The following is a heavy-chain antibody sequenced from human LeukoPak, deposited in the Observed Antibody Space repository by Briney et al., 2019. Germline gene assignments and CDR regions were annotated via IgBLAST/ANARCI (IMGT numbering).Heavy chain of an antibody. D-gene: IGHD6-13*01. J-gene: IGHJ1*01. CDR1: GDSMNSYY. CDR3: ARDGAAAGEYFQH. V-gene: IGHV4-4*07. CDR2: MFTSGDT. Sequence: SETLSLTCTVSGDSMNSYYWIWVRQPAGKGLEWIGRMFTSGDTDYNPSLKSRVTMSVETSKNQFSLKMTSVTAADTAVYYCARDGAAAGEYFQHWGQGTLVTVSS.